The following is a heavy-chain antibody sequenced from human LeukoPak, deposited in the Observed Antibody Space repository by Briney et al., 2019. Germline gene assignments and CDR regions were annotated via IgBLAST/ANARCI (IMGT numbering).Heavy chain of an antibody. CDR1: GFTFSSYG. D-gene: IGHD4-17*01. J-gene: IGHJ5*02. CDR3: ARDRTTVTTYGWFDP. Sequence: GRSLRLSCAASGFTFSSYGMHWVRQAPGKGLEWVAVIWYDGSNKYYADSVKSRFTISRDNSKNTLYLQMNSLRAEDTAVYYCARDRTTVTTYGWFDPWGQGTLVTVSS. CDR2: IWYDGSNK. V-gene: IGHV3-33*01.